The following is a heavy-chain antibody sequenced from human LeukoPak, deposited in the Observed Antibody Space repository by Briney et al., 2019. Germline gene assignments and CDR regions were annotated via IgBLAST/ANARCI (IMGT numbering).Heavy chain of an antibody. CDR3: ARSYGLENGGYFDY. D-gene: IGHD3-10*01. CDR2: ISDSGGST. Sequence: GGSLRLSCATSGFTFSVYAMSWVRQAPGKGLEWVSTISDSGGSTYYADSVKGRFTISRGNSKNTLYLQMNELSAEDTAVYYCARSYGLENGGYFDYWGQGTLVTVPS. CDR1: GFTFSVYA. V-gene: IGHV3-23*01. J-gene: IGHJ4*02.